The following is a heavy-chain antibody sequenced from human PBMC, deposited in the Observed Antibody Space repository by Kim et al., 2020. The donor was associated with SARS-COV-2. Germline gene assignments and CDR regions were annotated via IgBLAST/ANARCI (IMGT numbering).Heavy chain of an antibody. CDR1: GFTFSSYG. Sequence: GGSLRLSCAASGFTFSSYGMHWVRQAPGKGLEWVAVISYDGSNKYYADSVKGRFTISRDNSKNTLYLQMNSLRAEDTAVYYCAKGLVVVAATTIDYWGQGTLVTVSS. CDR2: ISYDGSNK. V-gene: IGHV3-30*18. CDR3: AKGLVVVAATTIDY. D-gene: IGHD2-15*01. J-gene: IGHJ4*02.